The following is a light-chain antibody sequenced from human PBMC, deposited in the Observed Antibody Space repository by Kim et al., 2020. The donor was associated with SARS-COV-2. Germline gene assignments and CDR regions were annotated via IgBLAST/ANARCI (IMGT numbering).Light chain of an antibody. CDR1: GGHSPYA. J-gene: IGLJ2*01. CDR2: LNSDGSQ. Sequence: QLVLTQSPSASASLGASVKITCTLSGGHSPYAIAWLQQQPEKGPQYLMRLNSDGSQRRGAGIPDRFSGSSSGAEHYLTISVLQSEDEADYYCQTWDTGMHVIFGGGTKLTVL. V-gene: IGLV4-69*01. CDR3: QTWDTGMHVI.